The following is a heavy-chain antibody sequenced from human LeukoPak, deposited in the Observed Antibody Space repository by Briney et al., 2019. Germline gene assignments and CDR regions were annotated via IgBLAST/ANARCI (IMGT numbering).Heavy chain of an antibody. D-gene: IGHD2-2*02. CDR2: IYYSGST. V-gene: IGHV4-39*01. CDR1: GGSISISSYY. J-gene: IGHJ4*02. Sequence: PSETLSLTCTVSGGSISISSYYWGWIRQPPGKGLEWIGSIYYSGSTYYNPSLKSRVTIPVDTSKNQFSLKLSSVTAADTAVYYCASSRRYCSSTSCYTLRDYWGQGTLVTVSS. CDR3: ASSRRYCSSTSCYTLRDY.